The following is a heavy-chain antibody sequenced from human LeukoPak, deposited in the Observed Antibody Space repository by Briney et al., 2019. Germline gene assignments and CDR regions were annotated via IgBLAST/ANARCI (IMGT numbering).Heavy chain of an antibody. CDR1: GFTFATHG. Sequence: QPGGSLRLSCAASGFTFATHGMTWVRQAPGKGLEWVSATNPADGVTYYADSVKGRFTISRDDAKTSVYLQMNSLRAEDTAVYYCARNKGWELPAELDSWGQGTLVTVSS. CDR2: TNPADGVT. J-gene: IGHJ4*02. CDR3: ARNKGWELPAELDS. V-gene: IGHV3-23*01. D-gene: IGHD2-15*01.